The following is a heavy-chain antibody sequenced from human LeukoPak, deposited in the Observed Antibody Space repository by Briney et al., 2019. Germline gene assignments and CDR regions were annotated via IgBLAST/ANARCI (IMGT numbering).Heavy chain of an antibody. J-gene: IGHJ4*02. V-gene: IGHV1-18*01. D-gene: IGHD6-19*01. Sequence: ASVKVSCKAYGYTFTSYGISWVRQAPGQGLEWMGWISAYNGNTNYAQKIQGRVTMTTDTSTSTAYMELRSLRSDDTAVYYCARRIAVASPFDYWGQGTLVTVSS. CDR3: ARRIAVASPFDY. CDR1: GYTFTSYG. CDR2: ISAYNGNT.